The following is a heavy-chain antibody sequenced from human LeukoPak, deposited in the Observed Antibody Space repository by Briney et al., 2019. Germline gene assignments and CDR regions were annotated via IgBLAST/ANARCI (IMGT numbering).Heavy chain of an antibody. CDR3: ASGSGSYYFDY. CDR1: GGTFSSYA. CDR2: IIPIFGTA. V-gene: IGHV1-69*05. J-gene: IGHJ4*02. D-gene: IGHD3-10*01. Sequence: SVKVSCKASGGTFSSYAISWVRQAPGQGLEWMGGIIPIFGTANYAQKLQGRVTITTDESTSTAYMELSSLRSEDTAVYYCASGSGSYYFDYWGQGTLVTVSS.